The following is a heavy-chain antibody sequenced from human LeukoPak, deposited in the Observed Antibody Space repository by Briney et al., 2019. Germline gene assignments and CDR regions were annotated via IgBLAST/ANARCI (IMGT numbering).Heavy chain of an antibody. CDR3: ATRYYYGSGSYYNVPPLDY. D-gene: IGHD3-10*01. J-gene: IGHJ4*02. V-gene: IGHV3-30*03. CDR1: GFTFSSYG. Sequence: GRSLRLSCAASGFTFSSYGMHWVRQAPGKGLEGVAVISYDGSNKYYADSVKGRFTISRDNSKNTLYLQMNSLRAEDTAVYYCATRYYYGSGSYYNVPPLDYWGQGTLVTVSS. CDR2: ISYDGSNK.